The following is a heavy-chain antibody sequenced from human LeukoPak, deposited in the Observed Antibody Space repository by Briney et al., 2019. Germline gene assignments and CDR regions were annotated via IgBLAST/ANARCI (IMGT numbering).Heavy chain of an antibody. V-gene: IGHV3-48*03. J-gene: IGHJ4*02. CDR1: GFTFSGYE. CDR3: ARFHRGWYFDY. D-gene: IGHD2-15*01. Sequence: GGSLRLSCAASGFTFSGYEMNWVRQAPGKGLDWVSYIDSSGSAKHYADSVKGRFTISRDNSKNTLYLQMNSLRAEDTAVYYCARFHRGWYFDYWGQGTLVTVSS. CDR2: IDSSGSAK.